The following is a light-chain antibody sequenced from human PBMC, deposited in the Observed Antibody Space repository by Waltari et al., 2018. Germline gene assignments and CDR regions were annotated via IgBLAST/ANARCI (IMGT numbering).Light chain of an antibody. CDR2: ENT. Sequence: QSVLTQPPSVSAAPAQRVTISCPGGSSNIGHNYVSWYRQFPGTAPRLLIYENTERPSGIPGRFSGSKSGTSATLDITGLQAGDEADYYCGTWDSSLSGAVFGGGTHLTVL. CDR3: GTWDSSLSGAV. V-gene: IGLV1-51*02. J-gene: IGLJ7*01. CDR1: SSNIGHNY.